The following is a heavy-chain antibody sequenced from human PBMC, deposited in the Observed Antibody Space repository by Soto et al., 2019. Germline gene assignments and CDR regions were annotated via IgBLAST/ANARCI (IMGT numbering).Heavy chain of an antibody. J-gene: IGHJ5*02. CDR3: AKDPTSSSWGDEFYNWFDP. Sequence: GSLRLSCAASGFTFSSYAMSWVRQAPGKGLEWVSAISGSGGSTYYADSVKGRFTISRDNSKNTLYLQMNSLRAEDTAVYYCAKDPTSSSWGDEFYNWFDPWGQGTLVTVS. CDR1: GFTFSSYA. V-gene: IGHV3-23*01. D-gene: IGHD6-13*01. CDR2: ISGSGGST.